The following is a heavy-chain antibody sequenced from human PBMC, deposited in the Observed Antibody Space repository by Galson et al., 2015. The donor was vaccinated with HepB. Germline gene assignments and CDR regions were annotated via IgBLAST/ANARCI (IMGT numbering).Heavy chain of an antibody. D-gene: IGHD3-22*01. J-gene: IGHJ4*02. CDR1: GFTFSSYA. V-gene: IGHV3-48*03. CDR2: ISSSGSTI. Sequence: LRLSCAASGFTFSSYAMNWVRQAPGKGLEWVSYISSSGSTIYYADSVKGRFTISRDNAKNSLYLQMNSLRAEDTAVYYCARDLPYYYDSSGYYYGYWGQGTLVTVSS. CDR3: ARDLPYYYDSSGYYYGY.